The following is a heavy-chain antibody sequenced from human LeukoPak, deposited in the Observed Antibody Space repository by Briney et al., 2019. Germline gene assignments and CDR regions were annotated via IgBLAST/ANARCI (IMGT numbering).Heavy chain of an antibody. CDR2: IWYDGSNK. Sequence: GRSLRLSCAASGFTLSSYGMHWVRQAPGKGLEWVAVIWYDGSNKYYADSVKGRFTISRDNSKNTLYLQMNSLRAEDTAVYYCARGETTVTHFDYWGQGTLVTVSS. CDR3: ARGETTVTHFDY. D-gene: IGHD4-17*01. V-gene: IGHV3-33*01. CDR1: GFTLSSYG. J-gene: IGHJ4*02.